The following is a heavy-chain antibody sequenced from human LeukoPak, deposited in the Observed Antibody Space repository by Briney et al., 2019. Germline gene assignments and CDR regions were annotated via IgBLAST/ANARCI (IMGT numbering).Heavy chain of an antibody. J-gene: IGHJ3*01. CDR2: ISYTGSTT. CDR3: AGCRTISCYSAFDF. V-gene: IGHV3-48*03. Sequence: GGSLRLSCAASGFSFSNYEMNWVRQAPGKGLEWISYISYTGSTTYQPDSVKGRFTISRDNAKNSLYLQMNTLRVEDTAIYYCAGCRTISCYSAFDFWGQGTMVTVSS. CDR1: GFSFSNYE. D-gene: IGHD2-2*01.